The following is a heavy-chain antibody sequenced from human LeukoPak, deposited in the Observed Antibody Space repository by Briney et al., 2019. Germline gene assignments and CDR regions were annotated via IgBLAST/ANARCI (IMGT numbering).Heavy chain of an antibody. J-gene: IGHJ4*02. D-gene: IGHD3-9*01. CDR1: GFTFSSYA. CDR3: ATSPLNYDILTGYYNRDRTDY. V-gene: IGHV3-23*01. CDR2: ISGSGGST. Sequence: PGGSLRLSCAASGFTFSSYAMSWVRQAPGKGLEWVSAISGSGGSTYYADSVKGRFTISRDNSKNTLYLQMNSLRAEDTAVYYCATSPLNYDILTGYYNRDRTDYWGQGTLVTVSS.